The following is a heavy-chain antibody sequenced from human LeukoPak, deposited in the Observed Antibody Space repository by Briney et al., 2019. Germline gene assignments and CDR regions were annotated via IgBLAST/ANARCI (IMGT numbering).Heavy chain of an antibody. D-gene: IGHD2-2*01. V-gene: IGHV1-18*01. CDR2: ISAYNGNT. CDR1: GYTFTSYG. Sequence: GASAKVSCKASGYTFTSYGISWVRQAPGQGLEWMGWISAYNGNTNYAQKLQGRVTMTTDTSTSTAYMELRSLRSDDTAVYYCARDSIVVVPAAMPFWFDPWGQGTLVTVSS. CDR3: ARDSIVVVPAAMPFWFDP. J-gene: IGHJ5*02.